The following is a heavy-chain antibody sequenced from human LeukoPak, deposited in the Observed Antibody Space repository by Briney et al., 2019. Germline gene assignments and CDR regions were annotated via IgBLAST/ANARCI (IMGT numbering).Heavy chain of an antibody. D-gene: IGHD4-23*01. Sequence: SETLSLTCTVSGVSISNYYWSWIRQPPGKGLEWIGYINTSGSNNYNPSLKSRVTMSVDTSKNQFSLKLNSVTAADTAVYYCAKRLGYGGNSHFDYWGQGTQVTVSS. CDR3: AKRLGYGGNSHFDY. J-gene: IGHJ4*02. V-gene: IGHV4-4*09. CDR2: INTSGSN. CDR1: GVSISNYY.